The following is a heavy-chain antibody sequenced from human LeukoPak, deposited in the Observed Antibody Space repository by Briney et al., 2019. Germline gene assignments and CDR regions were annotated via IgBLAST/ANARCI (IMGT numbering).Heavy chain of an antibody. CDR2: IYYSGST. CDR1: GGSISSSSYY. V-gene: IGHV4-39*01. D-gene: IGHD5-12*01. Sequence: KPSETLSLACTVSGGSISSSSYYWGWIRQPPGKGLEWIGSIYYSGSTYYNPSLKSRVTISVDTSKNQFSLKLSSVTAADTAVYYCARRELGGRGYSGYVTFDYWGQGTLVTVSS. CDR3: ARRELGGRGYSGYVTFDY. J-gene: IGHJ4*02.